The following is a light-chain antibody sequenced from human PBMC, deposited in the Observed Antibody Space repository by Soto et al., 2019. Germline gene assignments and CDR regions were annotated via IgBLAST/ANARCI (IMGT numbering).Light chain of an antibody. CDR1: QSVSSSY. Sequence: EIVLTQSPGTLSLSPGERATLSCRASQSVSSSYLAWYQQKPGQAPRLLIYGASSRATGISDRFSGSGCGTDFTLTISISEHKDFWVCDCHQHGRSPRTTFGPGTKVDIK. CDR2: GAS. J-gene: IGKJ3*01. CDR3: HQHGRSPRTT. V-gene: IGKV3-20*01.